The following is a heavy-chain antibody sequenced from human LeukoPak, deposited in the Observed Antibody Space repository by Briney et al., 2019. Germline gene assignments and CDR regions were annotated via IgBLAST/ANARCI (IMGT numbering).Heavy chain of an antibody. J-gene: IGHJ4*02. CDR3: ARGGDYGDLRYFDY. V-gene: IGHV4-59*01. Sequence: SETLSLTCTVSGGSINNYYWSLIRQPPGKGLEWIGYIYYRGSTNYNPSLKSRVTFSVDTSKNQFSLKLNSVTAADTAVYYCARGGDYGDLRYFDYWGQGTLVTVSS. CDR1: GGSINNYY. CDR2: IYYRGST. D-gene: IGHD4-17*01.